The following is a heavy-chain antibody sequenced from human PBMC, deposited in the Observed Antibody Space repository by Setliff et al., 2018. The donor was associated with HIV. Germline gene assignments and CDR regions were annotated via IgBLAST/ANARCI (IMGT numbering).Heavy chain of an antibody. V-gene: IGHV4-4*07. J-gene: IGHJ4*02. D-gene: IGHD3-22*01. CDR1: GGSISSYY. CDR2: IYTSGST. CDR3: ARDQANYYDSSGYYYFDY. Sequence: SETLSLTCTVSGGSISSYYWSWIRQPAGKGLEWIGRIYTSGSTNYNPSLKSRVTMSVDTSKNQFSLKLSSVTAADTAVYYCARDQANYYDSSGYYYFDYWGQGTRVTSPQ.